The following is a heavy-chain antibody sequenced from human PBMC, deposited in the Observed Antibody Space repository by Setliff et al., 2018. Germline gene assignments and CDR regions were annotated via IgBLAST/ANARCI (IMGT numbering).Heavy chain of an antibody. J-gene: IGHJ6*03. CDR3: ARVWFGNMDV. Sequence: PGGSLRLSCAASEFTFSNYWMSWVRQAPGKGLEWVANINQDGSEKYYVDSVKGRFTISRDNARNSLYLQMNSLRAEDTAVYYCARVWFGNMDVWGKGTAVTVS. CDR1: EFTFSNYW. D-gene: IGHD3-10*01. V-gene: IGHV3-7*03. CDR2: INQDGSEK.